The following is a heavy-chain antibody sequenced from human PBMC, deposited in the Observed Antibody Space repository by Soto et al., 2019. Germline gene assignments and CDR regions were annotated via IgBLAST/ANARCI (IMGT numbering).Heavy chain of an antibody. Sequence: PGGSLRLSCSASGFTFSSYAMHWVRRAPGKGLEYVSAINNNGGSTYYADSVKGRFTISRDNSKNTLYLQMNSLRAEDTAVYYSARKGAVTGLHYWGQGTLVTVSS. CDR1: GFTFSSYA. D-gene: IGHD6-19*01. J-gene: IGHJ4*02. CDR3: ARKGAVTGLHY. CDR2: INNNGGST. V-gene: IGHV3-64*04.